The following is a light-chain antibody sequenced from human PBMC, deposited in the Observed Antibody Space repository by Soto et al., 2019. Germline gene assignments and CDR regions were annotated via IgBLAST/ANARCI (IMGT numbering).Light chain of an antibody. CDR1: QAVNTR. CDR3: QQYNTYLTWT. J-gene: IGKJ1*01. V-gene: IGKV3D-11*01. Sequence: EIVLTQSPATLSSFPGDRVTLSCRASQAVNTRLAWYQHKPGQAPRLLIYLASNRAAGVPARFSGSGSGTDFTLTISSLQPEDAATYYCQQYNTYLTWTFGQGTKVDIK. CDR2: LAS.